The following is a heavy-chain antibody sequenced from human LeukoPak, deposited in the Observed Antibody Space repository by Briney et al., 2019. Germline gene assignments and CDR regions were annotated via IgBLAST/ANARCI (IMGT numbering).Heavy chain of an antibody. CDR2: ISPKSGGT. V-gene: IGHV1-2*06. J-gene: IGHJ4*02. CDR1: GYNFNGYY. Sequence: ASVTVSYKPSGYNFNGYYMHWVRQAPGQGLEWMGRISPKSGGTNNAQNFQGRVTMTRDMSISTAYMELIRLRSDDTAVYYCARGYFNYYFDYWGQGTLVTVSS. CDR3: ARGYFNYYFDY. D-gene: IGHD3-9*01.